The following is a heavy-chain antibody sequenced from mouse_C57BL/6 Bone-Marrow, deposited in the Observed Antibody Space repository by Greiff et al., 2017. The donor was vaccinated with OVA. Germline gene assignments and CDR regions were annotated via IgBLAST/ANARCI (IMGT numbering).Heavy chain of an antibody. Sequence: EVKLMESGPGLVKPSQSLSLTCSVTGYSITSGYYWNWIRQFPGNKLEWMGYISYDGSNNYNPSLKNRISITRDTSKNQFFLKLNSVTTEDTATYYCARMGGDAYFDYWGQGTTLTVSA. V-gene: IGHV3-6*01. CDR2: ISYDGSN. CDR3: ARMGGDAYFDY. CDR1: GYSITSGYY. D-gene: IGHD2-3*01. J-gene: IGHJ2*01.